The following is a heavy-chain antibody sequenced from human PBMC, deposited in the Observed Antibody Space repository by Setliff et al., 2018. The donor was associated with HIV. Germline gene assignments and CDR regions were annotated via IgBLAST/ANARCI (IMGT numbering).Heavy chain of an antibody. V-gene: IGHV4-34*01. D-gene: IGHD2-8*02. CDR1: GGSFSGYY. Sequence: SETLSLTCAVYGGSFSGYYWSWIRQPPGKGLEWIGEINHSGGADYNPSLKSRVTISVDTSKNQLSLKLRSVTAADTAVYYCARRGMWSYETGGNPTATFDYWGQGVLVTVSS. J-gene: IGHJ4*02. CDR3: ARRGMWSYETGGNPTATFDY. CDR2: INHSGGA.